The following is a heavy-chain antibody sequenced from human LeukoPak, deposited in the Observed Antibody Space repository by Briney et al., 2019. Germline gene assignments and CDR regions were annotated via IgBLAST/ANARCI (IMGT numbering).Heavy chain of an antibody. D-gene: IGHD3-16*02. V-gene: IGHV3-7*01. CDR1: GFTFSSYW. CDR2: IKQDGSEK. Sequence: GGSLRLSCAASGFTFSSYWMSWVRQAPGKGLGWVANIKQDGSEKYYVDSVKGRFTISRDNAKNSLYLQMNSLRAEDTAVYYCARGHYDYVWGSYRLYYFDYWGQGTLVTVSS. CDR3: ARGHYDYVWGSYRLYYFDY. J-gene: IGHJ4*02.